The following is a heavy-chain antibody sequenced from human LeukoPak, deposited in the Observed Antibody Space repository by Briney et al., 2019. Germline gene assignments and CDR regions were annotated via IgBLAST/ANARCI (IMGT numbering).Heavy chain of an antibody. V-gene: IGHV3-48*03. J-gene: IGHJ4*02. CDR3: ASQFSSSSHY. CDR1: GFTFSSYE. D-gene: IGHD6-6*01. Sequence: GGSLRLSCAASGFTFSSYEMNWVRQAPGKGLEWVSYISSSGSTIYYADSVKGRFAISRDNAKNSLYLQMSSLRAEDTAVYYCASQFSSSSHYWGQGTLVTVSS. CDR2: ISSSGSTI.